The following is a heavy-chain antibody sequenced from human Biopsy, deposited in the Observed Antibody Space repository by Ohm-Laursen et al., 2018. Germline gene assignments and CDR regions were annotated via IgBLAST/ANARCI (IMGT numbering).Heavy chain of an antibody. D-gene: IGHD5-24*01. Sequence: SLRLSCAASGFTFSNYAMHWVRQAPGKGLEWVAVISYHGSDKYYAGSVQGRFIISRDNSNNTLYVQMNSLRHEDTAVYYCVKDVKERVGWLGYFDLWGRGTLVTVSS. CDR3: VKDVKERVGWLGYFDL. CDR1: GFTFSNYA. V-gene: IGHV3-30*18. CDR2: ISYHGSDK. J-gene: IGHJ2*01.